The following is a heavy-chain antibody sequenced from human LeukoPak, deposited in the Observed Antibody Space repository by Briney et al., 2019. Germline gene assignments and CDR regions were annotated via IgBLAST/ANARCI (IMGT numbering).Heavy chain of an antibody. Sequence: SETLSLTCTVSGGSISYYYWSWIRQPPGKGLEWIGYIYYSGSTNYNPSLKSRFTISVDTSKNQFSLKLSSVTAADTAVYYCARDLTMVRGAEGPIWGQGTMVTVSS. V-gene: IGHV4-59*01. J-gene: IGHJ3*02. CDR1: GGSISYYY. CDR3: ARDLTMVRGAEGPI. CDR2: IYYSGST. D-gene: IGHD3-10*01.